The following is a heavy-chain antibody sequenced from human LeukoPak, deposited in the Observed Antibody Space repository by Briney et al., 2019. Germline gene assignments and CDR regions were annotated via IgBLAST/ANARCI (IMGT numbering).Heavy chain of an antibody. CDR3: ARVSGDSSPVVLDY. J-gene: IGHJ4*02. CDR1: GGTFSSYA. D-gene: IGHD6-13*01. Sequence: GASVKVSCKASGGTFSSYAISWVRQAPGQGLEWMGGIIPIFGTANYAQKFQGRVTITADESTSTAYMELSRLRSDDTAVYYCARVSGDSSPVVLDYWGQGTLVTVSS. CDR2: IIPIFGTA. V-gene: IGHV1-69*13.